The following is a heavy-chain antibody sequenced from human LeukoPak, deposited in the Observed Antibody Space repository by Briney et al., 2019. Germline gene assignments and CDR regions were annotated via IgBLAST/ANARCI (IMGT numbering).Heavy chain of an antibody. CDR2: INHSGST. V-gene: IGHV4-34*01. J-gene: IGHJ4*02. Sequence: PSETLSLTCAVSGGSFSGYCWSWIRQPPGKGLEWIGEINHSGSTNYNPSLKSRVTISVDTSKNQFSLKLSSVTAADTAVYYCARSAIDGSGVPDYWGQGTLVTVSS. CDR3: ARSAIDGSGVPDY. CDR1: GGSFSGYC. D-gene: IGHD3-10*01.